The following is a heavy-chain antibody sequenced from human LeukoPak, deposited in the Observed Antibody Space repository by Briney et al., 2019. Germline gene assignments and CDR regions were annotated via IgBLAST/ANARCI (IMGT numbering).Heavy chain of an antibody. V-gene: IGHV3-48*01. Sequence: GGSLRLSCAASGFTFSSYSMNWVRQAPGKGLEWVSYISSSSSTIYYADSVKGRFTISRDNAKNSLYLQMNSLRAEDTAAYYCARSEYYDSSGYLDYWGQGTLVTVSS. CDR1: GFTFSSYS. J-gene: IGHJ4*02. D-gene: IGHD3-22*01. CDR3: ARSEYYDSSGYLDY. CDR2: ISSSSSTI.